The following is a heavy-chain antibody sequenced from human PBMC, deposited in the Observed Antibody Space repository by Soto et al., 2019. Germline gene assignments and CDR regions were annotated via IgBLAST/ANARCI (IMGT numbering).Heavy chain of an antibody. Sequence: QVQLVQSGAEEKKPGASMKISCKASGYTFTGYAMHWVRQAPGQRLEWMGWINAGNGNTKYSQKFQGRVTVTRDTSASTAYMELGGLRSEDTAVYYCARAAISPYGGLIGPFDYWGQGHLVTVSS. CDR2: INAGNGNT. CDR1: GYTFTGYA. V-gene: IGHV1-3*05. J-gene: IGHJ4*02. D-gene: IGHD3-16*02. CDR3: ARAAISPYGGLIGPFDY.